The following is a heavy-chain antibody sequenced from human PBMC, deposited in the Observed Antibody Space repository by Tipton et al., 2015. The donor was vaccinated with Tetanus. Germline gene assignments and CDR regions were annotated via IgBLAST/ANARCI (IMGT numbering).Heavy chain of an antibody. CDR3: AREVPAAGHFDS. J-gene: IGHJ4*02. D-gene: IGHD2-2*01. CDR2: IYYSGST. CDR1: GGSISSYY. Sequence: LSLTCTVSGGSISSYYWSWIRQPPGKGLEWIGYIYYSGSTNYNPSLKSRVTISVDTSKNQFSLKLSSVTAADTAIYYCAREVPAAGHFDSWGQGTLVTVSS. V-gene: IGHV4-59*01.